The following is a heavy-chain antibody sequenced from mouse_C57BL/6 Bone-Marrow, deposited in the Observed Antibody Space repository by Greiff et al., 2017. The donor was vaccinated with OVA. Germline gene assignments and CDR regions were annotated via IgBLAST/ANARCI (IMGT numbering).Heavy chain of an antibody. V-gene: IGHV1-26*01. D-gene: IGHD1-1*01. Sequence: VQLQQSGPELVKPGASVKISCKASGYTFTDYYMNWVKQSHGKSLEWIGDINPNNGGTSYNQKFKGKATLTVDKSSSTAYMELRSLTSEDSAVYYCARERASTVVATRYFDVWGTGTTVTVSS. J-gene: IGHJ1*03. CDR2: INPNNGGT. CDR3: ARERASTVVATRYFDV. CDR1: GYTFTDYY.